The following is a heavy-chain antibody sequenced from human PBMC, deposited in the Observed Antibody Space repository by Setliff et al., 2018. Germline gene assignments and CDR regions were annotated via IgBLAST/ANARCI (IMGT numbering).Heavy chain of an antibody. V-gene: IGHV4-34*01. CDR1: GGSFSGYY. CDR3: ARGGGSYYYYYMDV. D-gene: IGHD3-16*01. J-gene: IGHJ6*03. CDR2: INHSGST. Sequence: ASETLSLTCAVYGGSFSGYYWSWIRQPPGKGLEWIGEINHSGSTNYNPSLKSRVTISVDTSKNQFSLKLSSVTAADTAVYYCARGGGSYYYYYMDVWGKGTTVTVSS.